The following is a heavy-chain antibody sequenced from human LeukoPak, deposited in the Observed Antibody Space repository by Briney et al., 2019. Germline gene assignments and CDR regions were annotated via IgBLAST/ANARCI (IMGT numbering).Heavy chain of an antibody. CDR2: ISWNSGSI. CDR1: GFTFDDYA. D-gene: IGHD2-2*01. CDR3: AKDATRSSTSCYYDY. Sequence: PGRSLRLSCAASGFTFDDYAMHWVRQAPGKGLEWVSGISWNSGSIGYADSVKGRFTISRDNAKNSLYLQMNSLRAEDTALYYCAKDATRSSTSCYYDYWGQGTLVTVSS. J-gene: IGHJ4*02. V-gene: IGHV3-9*01.